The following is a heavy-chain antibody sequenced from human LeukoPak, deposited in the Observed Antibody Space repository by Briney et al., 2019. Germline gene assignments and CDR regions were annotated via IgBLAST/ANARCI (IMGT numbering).Heavy chain of an antibody. J-gene: IGHJ6*02. D-gene: IGHD1-7*01. CDR2: IYYSGST. CDR3: AREGFANWNYTPGYYYYGMDV. CDR1: GGSISSYY. Sequence: PSETLSLTCTVSGGSISSYYWSWIRQPPGKGLEWIGYIYYSGSTNYNPSLKSRVTISVDTSKNQFSLKLSSVTAADTAVYYCAREGFANWNYTPGYYYYGMDVWGQGTTVTVSS. V-gene: IGHV4-59*01.